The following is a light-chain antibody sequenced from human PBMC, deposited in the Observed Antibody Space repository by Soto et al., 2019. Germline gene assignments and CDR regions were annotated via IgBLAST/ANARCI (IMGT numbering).Light chain of an antibody. CDR1: SGDVGAYNF. J-gene: IGLJ1*01. V-gene: IGLV2-14*03. CDR2: HVS. Sequence: QSVLTQPASVSGSPGQSITIFCTGTSGDVGAYNFVSWYQQHPGKAPKLIVYHVSDRPSGFSSRFSGSKSGNSASLTISGLHAEDKADYYCSSYAGSDTFVFGTGTKVTVL. CDR3: SSYAGSDTFV.